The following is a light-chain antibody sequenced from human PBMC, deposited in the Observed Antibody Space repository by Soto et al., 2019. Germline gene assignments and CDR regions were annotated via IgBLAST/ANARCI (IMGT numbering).Light chain of an antibody. CDR2: EVS. CDR3: LSFTSSFTYI. CDR1: SSDVGSYDH. V-gene: IGLV2-14*01. J-gene: IGLJ1*01. Sequence: QSALSQPASVSGSPGQSITISCSGTSSDVGSYDHVAWYQQFPGKTPKLMIYEVSNRPSGVSIRFSGSKSGTTASLTISGLQAEDEADYYCLSFTSSFTYIFGTGTKVTVL.